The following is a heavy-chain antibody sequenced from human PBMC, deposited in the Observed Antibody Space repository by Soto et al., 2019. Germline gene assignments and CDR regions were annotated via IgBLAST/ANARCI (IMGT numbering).Heavy chain of an antibody. CDR1: GYTFTSYG. CDR3: ARDTYGSGAGY. Sequence: QVQLVQSGAEVKKPGASVKVSCKASGYTFTSYGISGVRQAPGQGREWMGWISAYNGNTNYAQKLQGRVTMTTDTSTSTVYMELRSLRSDDTAVYYCARDTYGSGAGYWGQGTLVTVSS. V-gene: IGHV1-18*01. J-gene: IGHJ4*02. D-gene: IGHD3-10*01. CDR2: ISAYNGNT.